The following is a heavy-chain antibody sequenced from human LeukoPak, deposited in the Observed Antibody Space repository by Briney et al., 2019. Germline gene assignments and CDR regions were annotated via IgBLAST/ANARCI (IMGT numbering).Heavy chain of an antibody. V-gene: IGHV3-21*01. CDR1: GFTFSSYS. D-gene: IGHD3-3*01. CDR3: ARDPDTYYDFWSGYGY. J-gene: IGHJ4*02. CDR2: ISSSSSYI. Sequence: PGGSLRLSCAASGFTFSSYSMNWVRQAPGKGLEWVSSISSSSSYIYYADSVKGRFTISRDNAKNSLYLQMNSLRAGDTAVYYCARDPDTYYDFWSGYGYWGQGTLVTVSS.